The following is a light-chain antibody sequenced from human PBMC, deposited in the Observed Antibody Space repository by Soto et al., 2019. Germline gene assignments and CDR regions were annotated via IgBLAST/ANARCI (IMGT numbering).Light chain of an antibody. CDR1: QSVRSNY. V-gene: IGKV3-20*01. CDR3: QQYGSSPIT. Sequence: ENVLTQSPGTLSLSPGERATLSCRASQSVRSNYVAWYQQKPGQAPRLLISGASSRATGIPDRFSGSGSGTDFTLTISRLEPEDFALYYCQQYGSSPITFGQGTQLEIK. CDR2: GAS. J-gene: IGKJ5*01.